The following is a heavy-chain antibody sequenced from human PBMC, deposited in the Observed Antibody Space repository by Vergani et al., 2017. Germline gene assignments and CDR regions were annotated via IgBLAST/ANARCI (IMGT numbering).Heavy chain of an antibody. CDR2: IWYDGSNK. Sequence: QVQLVESGGGVVQPGRSLRLSCAASGFTFSSYGMHWVRQAPGKGLEWVAVIWYDGSNKYYADSVKGRFTISRDNSKNTLYLQMNSLRAEDTAVYYCARGVRGRALNYCSGGSCPRLNWFDPWGQGTLVTVSS. D-gene: IGHD2-15*01. CDR3: ARGVRGRALNYCSGGSCPRLNWFDP. J-gene: IGHJ5*02. CDR1: GFTFSSYG. V-gene: IGHV3-33*01.